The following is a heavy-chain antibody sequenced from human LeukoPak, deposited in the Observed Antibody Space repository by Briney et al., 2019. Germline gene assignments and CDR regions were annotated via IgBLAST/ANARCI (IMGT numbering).Heavy chain of an antibody. V-gene: IGHV4-38-2*02. CDR3: ARGSIQLWSKYYFDY. CDR2: IYHSGST. Sequence: SETLSLTCTVSGYSISSGYYWGWIRQPPGKGLEWIGSIYHSGSTYYNPSLKSRVTISVDTSKNQFSLKLSSVTAADTAVYYCARGSIQLWSKYYFDYWGQGTLVTVSS. D-gene: IGHD5-18*01. J-gene: IGHJ4*02. CDR1: GYSISSGYY.